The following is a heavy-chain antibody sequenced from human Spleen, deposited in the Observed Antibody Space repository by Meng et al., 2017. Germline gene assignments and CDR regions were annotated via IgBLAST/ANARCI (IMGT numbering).Heavy chain of an antibody. CDR1: GFTFSSYE. V-gene: IGHV3-48*03. CDR2: ISSSGRII. J-gene: IGHJ4*02. D-gene: IGHD5-24*01. CDR3: ASRDGDKGDY. Sequence: GESLKISCAASGFTFSSYEMYWVRQAPGKGLEWVSYISSSGRIIYYADSVKGRLTISRDNAKNSLYLEMNSLRAEDTAVYFCASRDGDKGDYWGQGTRVTGSS.